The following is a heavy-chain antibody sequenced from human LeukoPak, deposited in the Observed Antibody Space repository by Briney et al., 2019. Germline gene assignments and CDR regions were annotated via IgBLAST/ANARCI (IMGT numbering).Heavy chain of an antibody. CDR3: ARNTAMEYYYMDV. CDR2: IYYSGST. V-gene: IGHV4-59*01. Sequence: SGTLSLTCTVSGGSISSYYWSWIRQPPGKGLEWIGYIYYSGSTNYNPSLKSRVTISVDTSKNQFSLKLSSVTAADTAVYYCARNTAMEYYYMDVWGKGTTVTVSS. J-gene: IGHJ6*03. CDR1: GGSISSYY. D-gene: IGHD5-18*01.